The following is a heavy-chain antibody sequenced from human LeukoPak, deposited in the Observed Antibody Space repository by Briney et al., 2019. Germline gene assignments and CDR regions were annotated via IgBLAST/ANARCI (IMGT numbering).Heavy chain of an antibody. V-gene: IGHV5-10-1*01. CDR3: ARIVVVPAAIGGWFDP. CDR2: IDPSDSYT. J-gene: IGHJ5*02. Sequence: GESLKISCKGSGYSFTSYWISWVRQMPGKGLEWMGRIDPSDSYTNYSPSFQGHVTISADKSFSTAYLQWSSLKASDTAMYYCARIVVVPAAIGGWFDPWGQGTLVTVSS. CDR1: GYSFTSYW. D-gene: IGHD2-2*01.